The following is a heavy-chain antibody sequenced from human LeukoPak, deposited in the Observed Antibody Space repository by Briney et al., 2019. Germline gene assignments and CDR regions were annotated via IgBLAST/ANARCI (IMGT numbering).Heavy chain of an antibody. CDR2: INHSGST. Sequence: SETLSLTCAVYGGSFSGYYWSWIRQPPGKGLEWIGEINHSGSTNYNPSLKSRVTISVDTSKNQLSLKLSSVTAADTAVYYCARGLGTIVVVPAATARYFDLWGRGTLVTVSS. D-gene: IGHD2-2*01. CDR3: ARGLGTIVVVPAATARYFDL. V-gene: IGHV4-34*01. J-gene: IGHJ2*01. CDR1: GGSFSGYY.